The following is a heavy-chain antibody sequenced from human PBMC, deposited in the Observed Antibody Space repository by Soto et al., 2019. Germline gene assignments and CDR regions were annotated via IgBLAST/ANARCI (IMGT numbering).Heavy chain of an antibody. CDR3: ARNYDRRWLLGY. CDR1: GGSISSYY. V-gene: IGHV4-59*08. J-gene: IGHJ4*02. D-gene: IGHD3-3*01. CDR2: IYYSGST. Sequence: PSETLSLTCTVSGGSISSYYWSWIRQPPGKGLEWIGYIYYSGSTYYNPSLKSRVTISVDTSKNQFSLKLSSVTAADTAVYYCARNYDRRWLLGYWGQGTLVTVSS.